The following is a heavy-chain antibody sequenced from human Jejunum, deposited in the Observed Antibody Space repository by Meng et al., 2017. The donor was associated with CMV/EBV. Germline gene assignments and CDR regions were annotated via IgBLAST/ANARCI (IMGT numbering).Heavy chain of an antibody. CDR3: ARWRVVTLSFDY. J-gene: IGHJ4*02. D-gene: IGHD2-21*02. CDR1: GDSISSNTHY. Sequence: CTVSGDSISSNTHYWGWIRQPPGKGLEWIESIYYSGSTYYNPSLKSRVTISLDTSNNQFSLDLSSVTAADTAVYYCARWRVVTLSFDYWGQGTLVTVSS. V-gene: IGHV4-39*07. CDR2: IYYSGST.